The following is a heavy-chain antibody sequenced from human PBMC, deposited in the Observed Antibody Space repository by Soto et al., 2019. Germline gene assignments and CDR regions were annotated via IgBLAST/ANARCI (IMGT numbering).Heavy chain of an antibody. Sequence: APRLSCAASGLTFTTYAMSWFRQAPGKGLEWVSAISGSGGSSYSADSGKGRFTISRDNSKNTLYLQMHSLRAEDPAGYYCVKYPTEYSVYRCQGTLFSVFS. V-gene: IGHV3-23*01. CDR1: GLTFTTYA. CDR3: VKYPTEYSVY. CDR2: ISGSGGSS. J-gene: IGHJ4*02.